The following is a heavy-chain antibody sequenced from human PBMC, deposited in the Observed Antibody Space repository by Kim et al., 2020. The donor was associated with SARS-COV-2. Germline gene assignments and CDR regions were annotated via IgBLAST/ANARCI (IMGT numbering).Heavy chain of an antibody. D-gene: IGHD3-22*01. J-gene: IGHJ4*02. CDR3: ARTSSGYYGY. CDR2: IYYSGST. V-gene: IGHV4-59*13. CDR1: GGSISSYY. Sequence: SETLSLTCTVSGGSISSYYWSWIRQPPGKGLEWIGYIYYSGSTNYNPSLKSRVTISVDTSKNQFSLKLSSVTAADTAVYYCARTSSGYYGYWGQGTLVTVSS.